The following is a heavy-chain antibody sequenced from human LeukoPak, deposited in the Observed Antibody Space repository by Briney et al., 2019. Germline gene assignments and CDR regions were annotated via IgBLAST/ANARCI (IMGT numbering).Heavy chain of an antibody. CDR2: INHSGST. CDR1: GGSFSGYY. V-gene: IGHV4-34*01. J-gene: IGHJ5*02. CDR3: ARGLKGIAARRWWFDP. Sequence: SETLSLTCAVYGGSFSGYYWSWIRQPPGKGLEWIGEINHSGSTNYNPSLKSRVTISVDTSKNQFSLKLSSMTAADTAVYYCARGLKGIAARRWWFDPWGQGTLVTVSS. D-gene: IGHD6-6*01.